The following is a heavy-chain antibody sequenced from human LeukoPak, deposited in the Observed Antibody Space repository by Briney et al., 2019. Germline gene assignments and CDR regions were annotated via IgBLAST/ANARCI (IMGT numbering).Heavy chain of an antibody. V-gene: IGHV5-51*01. CDR1: GYNFLTYW. CDR3: ARSYSGYDHLDY. Sequence: NHGESLKISCKGSGYNFLTYWLAWVRQMSGKGLEWMGIIFPGDSDTRYSPSFQGQVTISADKSINTAYLQWSSLKASDTAIYYCARSYSGYDHLDYWGQGTLVTVSS. J-gene: IGHJ4*02. D-gene: IGHD5-12*01. CDR2: IFPGDSDT.